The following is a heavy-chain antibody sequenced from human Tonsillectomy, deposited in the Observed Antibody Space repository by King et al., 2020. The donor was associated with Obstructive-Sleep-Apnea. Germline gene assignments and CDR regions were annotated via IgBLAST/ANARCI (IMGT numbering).Heavy chain of an antibody. J-gene: IGHJ4*02. CDR3: TAGRPAMEKKTFYFDY. D-gene: IGHD5-18*01. Sequence: VQLVESGGGLVKPGGSLRLPCAASGFTFSNAWMSWVRQAPGKGLEWVGRIKSKTDGGTTDYAAPVKGRFTISRDDSENTLYLQMNSLKTEDTAVYYCTAGRPAMEKKTFYFDYWGQGTLVTVSS. CDR1: GFTFSNAW. V-gene: IGHV3-15*01. CDR2: IKSKTDGGTT.